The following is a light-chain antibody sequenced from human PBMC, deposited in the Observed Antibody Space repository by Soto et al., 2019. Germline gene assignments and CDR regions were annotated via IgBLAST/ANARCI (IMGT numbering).Light chain of an antibody. V-gene: IGKV3-11*01. CDR3: HHRSKWRT. Sequence: EIVLTQSPAPLSLSPGETATLSCRASQSVRNYLAWYQQKPGQAPRLLIYDASNRATGIPARFSGSGFGTDYTLTISSLEPEDFALYYCHHRSKWRTFGQGTKVDIK. CDR1: QSVRNY. J-gene: IGKJ1*01. CDR2: DAS.